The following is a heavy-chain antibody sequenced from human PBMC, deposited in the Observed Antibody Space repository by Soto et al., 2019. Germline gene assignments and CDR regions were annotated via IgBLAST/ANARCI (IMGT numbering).Heavy chain of an antibody. CDR1: GFTFSSYA. CDR3: AKDAQGYCTNGVCYPNWFDP. CDR2: ISGSGGST. V-gene: IGHV3-23*01. D-gene: IGHD2-8*01. J-gene: IGHJ5*02. Sequence: QPGGSLRLSCAASGFTFSSYAMSWVRQAPGKGLEWVSAISGSGGSTYYADSVKGRFTTSRDNSKNTLYLQMNSLRAEDTAVYYCAKDAQGYCTNGVCYPNWFDPWGQGTLVTVSS.